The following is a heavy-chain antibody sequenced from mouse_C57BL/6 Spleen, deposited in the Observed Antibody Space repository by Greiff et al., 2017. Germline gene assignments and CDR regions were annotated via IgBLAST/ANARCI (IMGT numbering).Heavy chain of an antibody. CDR1: GYAFSGYW. CDR2: IYPGDGGT. Sequence: VQLQQSGAELVKPGASVKISCKASGYAFSGYWMNWVKQRPGKGLEWIGEIYPGDGGTNYNGKFKGKATLTADKSSSTAYMQLSSLTSEDSAVYYCARWWVVKGFFDVWGTGTTLTVSS. D-gene: IGHD1-1*02. V-gene: IGHV1-80*01. J-gene: IGHJ1*03. CDR3: ARWWVVKGFFDV.